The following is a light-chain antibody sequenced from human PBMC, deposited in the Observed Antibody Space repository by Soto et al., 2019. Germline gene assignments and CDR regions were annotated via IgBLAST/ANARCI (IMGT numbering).Light chain of an antibody. CDR2: AAS. J-gene: IGKJ4*01. V-gene: IGKV1D-12*01. CDR1: QGISSC. CDR3: QQANSFPLT. Sequence: DIQMTQSPSSVSAYVGDRVTITCRASQGISSCLAWYQQKPGKAPKLLFYAASSLQSGAPPRFSGRGSRTDFTLTISGLQPEDSPTYYCQQANSFPLTFGGGINVEIK.